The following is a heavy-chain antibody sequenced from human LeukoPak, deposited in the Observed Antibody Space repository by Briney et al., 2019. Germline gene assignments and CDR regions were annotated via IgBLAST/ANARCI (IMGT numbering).Heavy chain of an antibody. V-gene: IGHV3-23*01. CDR3: AKGAKVYDFWSGYYTDY. J-gene: IGHJ4*02. D-gene: IGHD3-3*01. CDR2: ISGSGGST. CDR1: GFTFSSYA. Sequence: GGSLILSCATSGFTFSSYAMSWVRQAPGKGLEWVSAISGSGGSTYYADSVKGRFTISRDNSKNTLYLQMNSLRAEDTAVYYCAKGAKVYDFWSGYYTDYWGQGTLVTVSS.